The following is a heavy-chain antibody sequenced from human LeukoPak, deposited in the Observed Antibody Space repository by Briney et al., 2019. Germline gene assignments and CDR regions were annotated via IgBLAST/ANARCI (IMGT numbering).Heavy chain of an antibody. CDR1: GGSFSGYY. V-gene: IGHV4-34*01. D-gene: IGHD6-19*01. CDR2: INHSGST. Sequence: SETLSLTCAVYGGSFSGYYWSWNRQPPGKGLEWIGEINHSGSTNYNPSLKSRVTISVDTSKNQFSLKLSSVTAADTAVYYCARGYSSGWYGYWGQGTLVTVSS. J-gene: IGHJ4*02. CDR3: ARGYSSGWYGY.